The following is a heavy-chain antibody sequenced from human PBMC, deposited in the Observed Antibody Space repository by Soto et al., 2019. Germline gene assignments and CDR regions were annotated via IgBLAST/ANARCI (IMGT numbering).Heavy chain of an antibody. Sequence: GGSLRLSCAASGFTFSLHAMHWVRQAPGKGLERVAAISYDGSNKYSADSVKGRFTISRDNSKNTLFLQMNSLRAEDTAVYYCARDSSDYIGDNCAFGMDVWGQGTTVTVSS. J-gene: IGHJ6*02. D-gene: IGHD3-16*01. CDR1: GFTFSLHA. CDR3: ARDSSDYIGDNCAFGMDV. CDR2: ISYDGSNK. V-gene: IGHV3-30*04.